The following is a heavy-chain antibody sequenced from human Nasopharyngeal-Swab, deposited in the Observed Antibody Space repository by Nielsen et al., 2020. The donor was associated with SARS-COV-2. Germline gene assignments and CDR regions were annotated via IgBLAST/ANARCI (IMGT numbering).Heavy chain of an antibody. V-gene: IGHV4-59*01. D-gene: IGHD6-13*01. J-gene: IGHJ6*03. CDR2: IYYSGST. CDR1: GGSISSYY. CDR3: ARGPDAAGTYYYYYYYMDV. Sequence: SETLSLTCTVSGGSISSYYWSWIRQPPGKGLEWIGYIYYSGSTNYNPSLKSRVTISVDTSKNQSSLKLSSVTAADTAVYYCARGPDAAGTYYYYYYYMDVWGKGTTVTVSS.